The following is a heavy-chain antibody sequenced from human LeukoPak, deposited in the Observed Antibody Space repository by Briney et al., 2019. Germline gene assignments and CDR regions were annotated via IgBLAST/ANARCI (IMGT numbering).Heavy chain of an antibody. CDR2: ISGSGGST. D-gene: IGHD1-26*01. Sequence: GGSLRLSCAASGFTVSSNYMSWVRQAPGKGLEWVSAISGSGGSTYYADSVKGRFTISRDNSKNTLYLQMNSLRAEDTAVYYCAKHLYSGSYYYFDYWGQGTLVTVSS. CDR3: AKHLYSGSYYYFDY. J-gene: IGHJ4*02. CDR1: GFTVSSNY. V-gene: IGHV3-23*01.